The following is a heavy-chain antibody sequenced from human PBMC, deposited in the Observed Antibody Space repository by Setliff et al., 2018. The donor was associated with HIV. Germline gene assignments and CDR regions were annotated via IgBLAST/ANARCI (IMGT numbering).Heavy chain of an antibody. Sequence: SETLSLTCTLSGGSISSSSYYWGWIRQPPGKGLEWIGSIYYSGSTYYNPSLKSRVTISEDTSKNQFSLKLSSVTAADTAVYYCARDPSIGYYYDSSGSYFDYWGQGTLVTVSS. CDR3: ARDPSIGYYYDSSGSYFDY. D-gene: IGHD3-22*01. CDR1: GGSISSSSYY. CDR2: IYYSGST. V-gene: IGHV4-39*07. J-gene: IGHJ4*02.